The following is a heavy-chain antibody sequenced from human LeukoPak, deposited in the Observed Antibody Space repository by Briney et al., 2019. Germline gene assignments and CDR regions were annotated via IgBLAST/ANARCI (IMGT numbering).Heavy chain of an antibody. J-gene: IGHJ6*02. D-gene: IGHD2-2*02. CDR3: AKTLRYCSSTSCYRATYYYGMDV. CDR2: IWYDGSNK. Sequence: PGRSLRLSCAASGFTFSSYGMHWVRQAPGKGLEWVAVIWYDGSNKYYADSVKGRFTISRDNSKNTLCLQMNSLRAEDTAVYYCAKTLRYCSSTSCYRATYYYGMDVWGQGTTVTVSS. V-gene: IGHV3-33*06. CDR1: GFTFSSYG.